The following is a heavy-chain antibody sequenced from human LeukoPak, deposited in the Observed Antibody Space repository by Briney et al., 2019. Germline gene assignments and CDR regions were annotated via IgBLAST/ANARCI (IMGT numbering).Heavy chain of an antibody. CDR2: IYWDDDK. V-gene: IGHV2-5*02. CDR1: GFSLSTSGES. J-gene: IGHJ4*02. D-gene: IGHD4-17*01. Sequence: SGTTLAKLTNTLTLTCTFSGFSLSTSGESVGWTRQSPGKALEWLALIYWDDDKRYSPSLNNRLTITKDASKNQVVLTMANMDPVDTATYYCARTTSGFDSWGQGTLVTVSS. CDR3: ARTTSGFDS.